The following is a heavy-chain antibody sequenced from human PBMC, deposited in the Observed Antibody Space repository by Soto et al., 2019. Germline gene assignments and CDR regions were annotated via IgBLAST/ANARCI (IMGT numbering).Heavy chain of an antibody. V-gene: IGHV4-59*08. Sequence: PSETLSLTCTVSGGSISGSYWSWIRQPPGKGLEWIGYILYSGSTDYTPSLKSRVTISVDTSRNQFSLKLTSVTAADTAVYYCARLPYSSTPFDYWGQGTLVTVSS. J-gene: IGHJ4*02. CDR3: ARLPYSSTPFDY. CDR1: GGSISGSY. CDR2: ILYSGST. D-gene: IGHD6-19*01.